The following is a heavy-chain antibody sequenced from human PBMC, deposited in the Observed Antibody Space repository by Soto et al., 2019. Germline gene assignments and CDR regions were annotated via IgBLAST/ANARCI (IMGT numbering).Heavy chain of an antibody. J-gene: IGHJ4*02. D-gene: IGHD6-6*01. Sequence: PSETLSLTCAVYGGSFSGYYWRWIRQPPGKELEWIGEINHSGSTNYNPSLKSRVTISVDTSKNQFSLKLSSVTAADTAVYYCGKLEEYSNSSGGGDHDYWGQGTLVTVSS. CDR3: GKLEEYSNSSGGGDHDY. V-gene: IGHV4-34*01. CDR2: INHSGST. CDR1: GGSFSGYY.